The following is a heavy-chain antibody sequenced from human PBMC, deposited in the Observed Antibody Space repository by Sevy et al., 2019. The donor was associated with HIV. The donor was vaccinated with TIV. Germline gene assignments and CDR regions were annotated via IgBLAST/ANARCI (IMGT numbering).Heavy chain of an antibody. CDR3: AAVHDCTSTSCYGALWFDP. Sequence: AAVKVSCKASDYTFSNFGFTWVRQAPGQGLEWMGWIRVGNGNANYARNLQGRVTMTTDTSTKTGYMELRSLRSDDTAVYFCAAVHDCTSTSCYGALWFDPWGQGTLVTVSS. CDR1: DYTFSNFG. J-gene: IGHJ5*02. V-gene: IGHV1-18*01. CDR2: IRVGNGNA. D-gene: IGHD2-2*01.